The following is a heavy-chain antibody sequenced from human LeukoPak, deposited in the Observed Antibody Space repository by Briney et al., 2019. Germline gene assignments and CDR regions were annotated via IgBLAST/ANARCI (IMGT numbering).Heavy chain of an antibody. CDR3: ARLMSVAAAWFDP. Sequence: GGSLRLSCSASGFTFSSYAMHWVRQAPGKGLEYVSAISSNGGSTYYADSVKGRFTISRDNAKNTLYLQMNSLRVEDTAVYYCARLMSVAAAWFDPWGQGTLVTVSS. V-gene: IGHV3-64*04. CDR1: GFTFSSYA. D-gene: IGHD6-13*01. J-gene: IGHJ5*02. CDR2: ISSNGGST.